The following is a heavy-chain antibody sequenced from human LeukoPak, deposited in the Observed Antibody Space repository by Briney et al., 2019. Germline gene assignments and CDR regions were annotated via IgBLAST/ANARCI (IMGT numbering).Heavy chain of an antibody. CDR1: GFTFSSYA. CDR2: ISGSGGST. J-gene: IGHJ4*02. V-gene: IGHV3-23*01. D-gene: IGHD3-22*01. Sequence: PGGSLRLSCAASGFTFSSYAMGWVRQAPGKGLEWVSAISGSGGSTYYADSVKGRFTTSRDNAKNSLYLQMNSLRAEDTAVSYCARDGYYYDSSGYTDQVIDYWGQGTLVTVSS. CDR3: ARDGYYYDSSGYTDQVIDY.